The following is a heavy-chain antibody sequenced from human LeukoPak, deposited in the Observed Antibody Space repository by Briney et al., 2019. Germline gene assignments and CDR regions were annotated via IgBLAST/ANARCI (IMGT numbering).Heavy chain of an antibody. CDR3: ARGPGVDIVATIGDY. CDR1: GGSISSYY. J-gene: IGHJ4*02. Sequence: SETLSLTCTVSGGSISSYYWSWIRQPPGKGLEWIGYIYYSGSTNYSPSLKSRVTISVDTSKNQFSLKLSPVTAADTAVYYCARGPGVDIVATIGDYWGQGTLVTVSS. V-gene: IGHV4-59*12. D-gene: IGHD5-12*01. CDR2: IYYSGST.